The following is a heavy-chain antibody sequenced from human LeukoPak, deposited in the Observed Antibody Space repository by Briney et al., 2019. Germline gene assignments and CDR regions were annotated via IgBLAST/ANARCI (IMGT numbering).Heavy chain of an antibody. CDR3: ARGVSNGYVY. D-gene: IGHD5-18*01. J-gene: IGHJ4*02. CDR2: INRSGST. V-gene: IGHV4-34*01. CDR1: GGSFSGYY. Sequence: PSETLSLTCAVYGGSFSGYYWSWIRQPPGKGLEWIGEINRSGSTNYNPSLKSRVTISVDTSKNQFSLKLSSVTAADTAVYYCARGVSNGYVYWGQGTLVTVSS.